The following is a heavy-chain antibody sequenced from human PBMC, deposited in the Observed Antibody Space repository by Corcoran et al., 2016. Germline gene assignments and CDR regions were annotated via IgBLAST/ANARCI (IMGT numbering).Heavy chain of an antibody. J-gene: IGHJ4*02. CDR1: GYTFTSYY. D-gene: IGHD3-22*01. V-gene: IGHV1-46*01. CDR3: ARDGGGNYYDSSGYYWFDY. CDR2: INPSGGST. Sequence: QVQLVQSGAEVKKPGASVKVSCKASGYTFTSYYMHWVRQAPGQGLEWMGIINPSGGSTSYAQKFQGRVTMTRDTSTSTVYMELSSLRSEDTAVYYCARDGGGNYYDSSGYYWFDYWGQGTLFTVSS.